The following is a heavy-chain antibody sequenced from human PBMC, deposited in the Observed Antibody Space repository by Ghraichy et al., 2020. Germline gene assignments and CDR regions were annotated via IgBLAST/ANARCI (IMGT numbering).Heavy chain of an antibody. CDR3: AKDRLDTAMVNYYFDQ. CDR1: GFTFSFFA. CDR2: MSGSGGST. D-gene: IGHD5-18*01. V-gene: IGHV3-23*01. J-gene: IGHJ4*02. Sequence: GGSLRLSCAASGFTFSFFAMSWVRQVPGKGLEWVSGMSGSGGSTYYADSVKGRFTISRDNSKNTLFLQMNSLRAEDTAVYYCAKDRLDTAMVNYYFDQWGQGTLVTVSS.